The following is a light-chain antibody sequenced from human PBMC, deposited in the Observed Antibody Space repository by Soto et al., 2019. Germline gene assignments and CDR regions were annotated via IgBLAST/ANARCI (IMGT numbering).Light chain of an antibody. Sequence: DIQMTQSPSTLSGSVGDRVTITCRASQTISSWLAWYQQKPGKATKLLIYKASTLKSGVPSRFSGSGSGTEFTLTISSLQPDDFANYYCQHYNSYSEAFGQGTKVELK. CDR1: QTISSW. J-gene: IGKJ1*01. CDR3: QHYNSYSEA. CDR2: KAS. V-gene: IGKV1-5*03.